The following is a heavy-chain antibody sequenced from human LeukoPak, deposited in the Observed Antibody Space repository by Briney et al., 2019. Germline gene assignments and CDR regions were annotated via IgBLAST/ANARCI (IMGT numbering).Heavy chain of an antibody. Sequence: PSETLSLTCAVYGGSFSGYYWSWIRQPPGEGLEWVGEINHSGSTNYNPSFKSRVTISVDTSKNQFSLKLSSVTAADTAVYYCARGSSGWPYYYYGMDVWGQGTTVTVSS. CDR3: ARGSSGWPYYYYGMDV. CDR2: INHSGST. CDR1: GGSFSGYY. V-gene: IGHV4-34*01. J-gene: IGHJ6*02. D-gene: IGHD6-19*01.